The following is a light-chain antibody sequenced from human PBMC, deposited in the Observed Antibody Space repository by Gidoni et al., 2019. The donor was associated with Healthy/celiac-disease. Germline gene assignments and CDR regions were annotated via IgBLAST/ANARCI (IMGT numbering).Light chain of an antibody. CDR3: QQYYSTLWT. CDR2: WAS. V-gene: IGKV4-1*01. CDR1: QSVLYSLNNKNY. Sequence: DIVMTQSPASLAVSLGESATINCKSSQSVLYSLNNKNYLAWYQQKPGQPPKLLIYWASTRETGVPDRFSGSGSGTDFTLTISSLQAEDVAVYYCQQYYSTLWTFGQGTKVEIK. J-gene: IGKJ1*01.